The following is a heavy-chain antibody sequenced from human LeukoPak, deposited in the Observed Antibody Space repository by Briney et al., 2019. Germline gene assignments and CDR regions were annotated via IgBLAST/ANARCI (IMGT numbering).Heavy chain of an antibody. V-gene: IGHV4-61*08. CDR2: IYYSGST. CDR3: ARGYYYDSSGYYYSEFDY. J-gene: IGHJ4*02. Sequence: SETLSLTCAVSGGSISSGGYSWSWIRQPPGKGLEWIGYIYYSGSTNYNPSLKSRVTISVDTSKNQFSLKLSSVTAADTAVYYCARGYYYDSSGYYYSEFDYWGQGTLVTVSS. D-gene: IGHD3-22*01. CDR1: GGSISSGGYS.